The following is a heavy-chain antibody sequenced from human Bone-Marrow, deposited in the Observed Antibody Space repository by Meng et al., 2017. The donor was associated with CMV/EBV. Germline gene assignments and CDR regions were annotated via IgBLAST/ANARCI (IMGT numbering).Heavy chain of an antibody. CDR2: IGSAGDR. J-gene: IGHJ4*02. Sequence: GESLKISCAASGFSFSSHDMHWVRQTPGKGLEWVSSIGSAGDRYYAGSVKGRFTISRDNSKNTLYLQMNSLRAEDTAVYYCARDGRAAMVPWLRYWGQGTLVTVSS. CDR1: GFSFSSHD. V-gene: IGHV3-13*01. CDR3: ARDGRAAMVPWLRY. D-gene: IGHD5-18*01.